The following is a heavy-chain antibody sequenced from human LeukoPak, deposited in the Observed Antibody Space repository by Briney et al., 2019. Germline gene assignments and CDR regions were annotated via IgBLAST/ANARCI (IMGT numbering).Heavy chain of an antibody. CDR1: GYLLISYD. Sequence: GASVKVSCKASGYLLISYDINWVRQATGQGLEWMGWMNPNSGHAGYAQKFQGRVTMTRDTSISTAYMELSSLRSEDTAVYYCAREEAGEYYGMDVWGQGTTVTVSS. CDR3: AREEAGEYYGMDV. CDR2: MNPNSGHA. J-gene: IGHJ6*02. V-gene: IGHV1-8*01. D-gene: IGHD1-26*01.